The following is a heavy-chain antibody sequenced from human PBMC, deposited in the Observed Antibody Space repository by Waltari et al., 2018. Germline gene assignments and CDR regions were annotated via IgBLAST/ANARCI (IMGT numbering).Heavy chain of an antibody. Sequence: EVQLEESGGGLVQPGGSLRLSCAASGFTFSRYAMAWVRQVPGKGLEGISAIADTGSDTYAAEYVKGQFTISRDHSLYLQMKSLRSEDTAVYYCATRGRFGELFLDYWGQGTLVTVSS. D-gene: IGHD3-10*01. J-gene: IGHJ4*02. CDR2: IADTGSDT. V-gene: IGHV3-23*04. CDR3: ATRGRFGELFLDY. CDR1: GFTFSRYA.